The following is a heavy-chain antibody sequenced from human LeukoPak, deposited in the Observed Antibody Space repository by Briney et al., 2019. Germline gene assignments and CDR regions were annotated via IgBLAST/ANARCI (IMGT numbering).Heavy chain of an antibody. Sequence: GGSLRLSCAASGLIFSSHGMHWARQAPGKGLEWVAVISYDESNKYAGSVKGRFTISRDNSKNTLYLQMNSLRAEDTAVYYCAKGLGYYDSGESYYYGMDVWGQGTTVTVSS. CDR3: AKGLGYYDSGESYYYGMDV. D-gene: IGHD3-10*01. CDR1: GLIFSSHG. V-gene: IGHV3-30*18. CDR2: ISYDESNK. J-gene: IGHJ6*02.